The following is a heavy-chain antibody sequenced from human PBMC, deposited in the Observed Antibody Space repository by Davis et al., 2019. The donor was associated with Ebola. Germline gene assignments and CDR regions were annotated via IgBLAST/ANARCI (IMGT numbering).Heavy chain of an antibody. CDR2: MNPNSGNT. D-gene: IGHD2-15*01. Sequence: ASVKVSCKASGYTFTSYGISWVRQATGQGLEWMGWMNPNSGNTGYAQKFQGRVTMTRNTSISTAYMELSSLRSEDTAVYYCARGGDIVVVVAATGFDYWGQGTLVTVSS. CDR3: ARGGDIVVVVAATGFDY. J-gene: IGHJ4*02. V-gene: IGHV1-8*02. CDR1: GYTFTSYG.